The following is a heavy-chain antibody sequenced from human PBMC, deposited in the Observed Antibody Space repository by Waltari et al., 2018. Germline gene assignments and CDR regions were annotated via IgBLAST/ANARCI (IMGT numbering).Heavy chain of an antibody. D-gene: IGHD6-13*01. CDR2: IYHSGST. V-gene: IGHV4-4*02. CDR3: ARDRAGIGSSSWSYYGMDV. CDR1: GGSISSSNW. Sequence: QVQLQESGPGLVKPSGTLSLTCAVSGGSISSSNWWSWVRQPPGKGREWIGEIYHSGSTNYNPSLKSRVTISVDKSKNQFSLKLSSVTAADTAVYYCARDRAGIGSSSWSYYGMDVWGQGTTVTVSS. J-gene: IGHJ6*02.